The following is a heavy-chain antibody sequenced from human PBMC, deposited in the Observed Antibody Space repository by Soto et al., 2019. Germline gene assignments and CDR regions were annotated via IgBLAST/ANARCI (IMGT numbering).Heavy chain of an antibody. Sequence: SETLSLTCTVSGGSISSGGYYWSWIRQHPGKGLEWIGYIYYSGSTYYNPSLKSRVTISVDTSKNQFSLKLSSVTAADTAVYYCARLNHPYRGFDPWGQGTLVTVSS. CDR3: ARLNHPYRGFDP. CDR1: GGSISSGGYY. V-gene: IGHV4-31*03. CDR2: IYYSGST. J-gene: IGHJ5*02.